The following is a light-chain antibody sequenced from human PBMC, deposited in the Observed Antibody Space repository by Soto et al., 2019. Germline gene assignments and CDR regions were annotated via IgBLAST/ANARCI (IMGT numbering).Light chain of an antibody. V-gene: IGLV2-14*01. CDR1: SSDVGGYNY. CDR3: SSYTSSSTLVV. J-gene: IGLJ2*01. Sequence: QSALTQPASVSGSPGQSITISCTGTSSDVGGYNYVSWYQQHPGKAPKVMIYGDSYRPSGVSNRFSGSKSGNTASLTISGLQAEDEANYYCSSYTSSSTLVVFGGGTKLTVL. CDR2: GDS.